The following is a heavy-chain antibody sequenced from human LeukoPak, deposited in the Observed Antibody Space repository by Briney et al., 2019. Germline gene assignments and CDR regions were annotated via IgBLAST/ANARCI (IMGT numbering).Heavy chain of an antibody. CDR1: GFTFSSYG. Sequence: GGSLRPSCAASGFTFSSYGMHWVRQAPGKGLEWVAFIRYDGSNKYYADSVKGRFTISRDNSKNTLYLQLNSLRAEDTAVYYCARDRVKTWQKISYFFDYWGQGTLVTVSS. V-gene: IGHV3-30*02. CDR2: IRYDGSNK. D-gene: IGHD5-24*01. J-gene: IGHJ4*02. CDR3: ARDRVKTWQKISYFFDY.